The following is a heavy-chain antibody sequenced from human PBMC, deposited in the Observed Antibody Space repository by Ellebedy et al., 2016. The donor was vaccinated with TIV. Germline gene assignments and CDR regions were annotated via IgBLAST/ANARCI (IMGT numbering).Heavy chain of an antibody. V-gene: IGHV4-59*01. CDR1: GGSISSAY. D-gene: IGHD5-18*01. J-gene: IGHJ4*02. Sequence: MPSETLSLTCTVSGGSISSAYWSWIRQPPGKGLDWIGNIYYSGSTNYNPSLKSRVTVLVDTSTNQFSLNLKSVTAADTAVYYCAREGKRGYSFGYLDFWGQGILVTVSS. CDR2: IYYSGST. CDR3: AREGKRGYSFGYLDF.